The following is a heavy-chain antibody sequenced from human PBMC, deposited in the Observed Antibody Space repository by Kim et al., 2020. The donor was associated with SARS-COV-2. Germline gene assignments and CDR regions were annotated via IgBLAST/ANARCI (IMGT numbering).Heavy chain of an antibody. CDR3: ARHDTSMEYSYGLDV. Sequence: PSLKSRVTVFVDTSKNQFSLKLIYGTAADTAVYYCARHDTSMEYSYGLDVWGQGTTVTVSS. J-gene: IGHJ6*02. V-gene: IGHV4-39*01. D-gene: IGHD5-18*01.